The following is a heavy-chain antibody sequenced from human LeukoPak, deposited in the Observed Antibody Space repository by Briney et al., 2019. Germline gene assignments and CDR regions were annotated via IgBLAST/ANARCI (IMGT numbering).Heavy chain of an antibody. CDR2: VRYDSSNK. J-gene: IGHJ4*02. D-gene: IGHD6-19*01. CDR1: GFTFSGYG. CDR3: ARDRFSSAWYHQGPPDY. Sequence: GGSLRLSCAASGFTFSGYGMHWVRQAPGKGLEWVAFVRYDSSNKYYADSVKGRFTVSRDNSKNMLYLQMNSLRAEDTAVYFCARDRFSSAWYHQGPPDYWGQGTLVTVSS. V-gene: IGHV3-30*02.